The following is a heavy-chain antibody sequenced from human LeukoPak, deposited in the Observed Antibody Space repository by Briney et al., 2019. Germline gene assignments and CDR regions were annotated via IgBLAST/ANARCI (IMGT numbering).Heavy chain of an antibody. CDR3: AKADGSSWYDGYYGMDV. CDR2: ISYDGSKK. CDR1: EFPFSSSD. Sequence: GGSLRLSCAASEFPFSSSDMHWVRQAPGKGLEWVAVISYDGSKKYYADSVKGRLTISRDNSKNTLYLQMNTLRPEDTAMYYCAKADGSSWYDGYYGMDVWGQGTTVFVSS. V-gene: IGHV3-30*18. J-gene: IGHJ6*02. D-gene: IGHD6-13*01.